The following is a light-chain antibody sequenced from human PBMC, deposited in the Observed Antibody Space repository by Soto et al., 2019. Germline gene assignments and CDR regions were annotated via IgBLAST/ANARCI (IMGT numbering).Light chain of an antibody. V-gene: IGKV3-15*01. J-gene: IGKJ1*01. Sequence: RVTTQSPATLSVSPGERATLSSRARQTVSGDLAWYQLKPGQAPRLLIYRTSTRATGIPARLSGSGSGTEYTLTNSSLQSEDFAVDYCQGYNGRSSFEQGTKVEIK. CDR3: QGYNGRSS. CDR1: QTVSGD. CDR2: RTS.